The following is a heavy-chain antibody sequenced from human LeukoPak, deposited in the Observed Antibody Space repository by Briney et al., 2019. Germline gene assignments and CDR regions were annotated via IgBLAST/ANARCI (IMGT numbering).Heavy chain of an antibody. V-gene: IGHV3-64D*09. CDR3: VKDLYSYSFDY. J-gene: IGHJ4*02. CDR1: GFTFSSFW. D-gene: IGHD2-8*01. Sequence: PGGSLRLSCEASGFTFSSFWMNWVRQAPGKGLEYVSTISSYGGSTYYADLVKGRFTISRDNSKNTLYLQMSSLRAEDTAVYYCVKDLYSYSFDYWGQGTLVTVSS. CDR2: ISSYGGST.